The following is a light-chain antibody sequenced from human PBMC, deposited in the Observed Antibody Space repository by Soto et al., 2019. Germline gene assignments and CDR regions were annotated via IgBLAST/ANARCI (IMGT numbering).Light chain of an antibody. CDR2: AAS. J-gene: IGKJ1*01. CDR3: QHSYSTRT. CDR1: QDIGAY. V-gene: IGKV1-39*01. Sequence: DIQMTQSPSSLSASIGDRVTISCRASQDIGAYVNWYQHKQGKAPRVLMYAASNLKSGVPPRFSGSGVGRDFTLTISDLQPEDFATYYCQHSYSTRTFGQGTKVDIK.